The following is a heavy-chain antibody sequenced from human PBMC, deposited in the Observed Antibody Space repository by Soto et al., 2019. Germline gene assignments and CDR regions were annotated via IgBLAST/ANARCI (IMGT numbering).Heavy chain of an antibody. V-gene: IGHV3-23*01. CDR3: AKHGDCSSTSCYFDY. D-gene: IGHD2-2*01. CDR1: GFTFSIYA. J-gene: IGHJ4*02. Sequence: GGSLRLSCAASGFTFSIYAMNWVRQAPGKGLEWVSIISGSGGTTYYADSVKGRFTISRDNSKNTLYLQMNSLRAEDTAVYYCAKHGDCSSTSCYFDYWAQGTLVTVSS. CDR2: ISGSGGTT.